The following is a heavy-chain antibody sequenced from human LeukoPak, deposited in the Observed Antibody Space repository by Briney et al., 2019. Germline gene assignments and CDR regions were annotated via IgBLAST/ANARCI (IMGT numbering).Heavy chain of an antibody. CDR2: INPNSGGT. V-gene: IGHV1-2*02. CDR1: GYTFTGYY. D-gene: IGHD1-1*01. CDR3: TRGGGAYNWNDADAFDA. Sequence: GASVKVSCKASGYTFTGYYMHWVRQAPGQGLEWMGWINPNSGGTNYAQKFQGRVTMTRDTSISTASMEVSRLRSDDTAVYYCTRGGGAYNWNDADAFDAWGQGTKVTVSP. J-gene: IGHJ3*01.